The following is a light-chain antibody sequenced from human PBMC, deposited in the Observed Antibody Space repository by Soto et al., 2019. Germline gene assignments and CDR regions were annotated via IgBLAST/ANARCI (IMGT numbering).Light chain of an antibody. CDR2: GAS. J-gene: IGKJ2*01. CDR3: QQYNSWPPVYT. V-gene: IGKV3-15*01. CDR1: QSVSSN. Sequence: EIVMTQSPATLSVSPGERATLSCRASQSVSSNYLAWYQQKPGQAPRLLIYGASTRATGVPARFSGSGSGTEFTLTITSRQSEDFAVYYCQQYNSWPPVYTFGQGTKLEI.